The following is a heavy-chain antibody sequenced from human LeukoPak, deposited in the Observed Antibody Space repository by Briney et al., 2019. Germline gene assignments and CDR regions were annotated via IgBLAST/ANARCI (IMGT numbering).Heavy chain of an antibody. J-gene: IGHJ4*02. Sequence: SGPTLVKPTQTLTLTCTFSGFSLSTSGVGVGWIRQPPGKALEWLALIYWDDDKRYSPSLKSRLTITKDTSKNQVVLTMTNMDPVDTATYYCSHIGRTIRLGDYWGQGTLVTVSS. CDR1: GFSLSTSGVG. D-gene: IGHD3-16*01. CDR2: IYWDDDK. CDR3: SHIGRTIRLGDY. V-gene: IGHV2-5*02.